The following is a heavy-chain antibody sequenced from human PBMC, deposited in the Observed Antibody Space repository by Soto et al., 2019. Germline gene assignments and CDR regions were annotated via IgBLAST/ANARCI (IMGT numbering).Heavy chain of an antibody. CDR2: IYYSGST. D-gene: IGHD3-9*01. J-gene: IGHJ6*02. CDR3: ARETYDILTGYYSHGMDV. V-gene: IGHV4-59*01. Sequence: PSETLSLTCTVSGGSISSYDLSWIRQPPGKELEWIGYIYYSGSTNYNPSLKSRVTISVDTSKNQFSLKLSSVTAADTAVYYCARETYDILTGYYSHGMDVWGQGTTVTVSS. CDR1: GGSISSYD.